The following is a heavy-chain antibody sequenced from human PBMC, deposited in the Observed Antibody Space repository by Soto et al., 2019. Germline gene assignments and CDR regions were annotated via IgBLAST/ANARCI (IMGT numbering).Heavy chain of an antibody. V-gene: IGHV4-34*10. J-gene: IGHJ5*02. CDR1: GGSVNGYY. CDR2: INHTGGT. Sequence: SETLSLTCAVYGGSVNGYYWNWIRQPPGKGLEWIGEINHTGGTHYNPSLKSRATMSVDTSKNQFSLKLSSVTAADTAAYYCARVSGRYYYGSGSSNWFDPWGQGPLVTVAS. CDR3: ARVSGRYYYGSGSSNWFDP. D-gene: IGHD3-10*01.